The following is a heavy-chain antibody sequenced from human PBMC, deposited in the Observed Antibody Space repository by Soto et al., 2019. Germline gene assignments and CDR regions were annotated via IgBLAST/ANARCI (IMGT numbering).Heavy chain of an antibody. CDR2: IIPIFGTA. J-gene: IGHJ4*02. Sequence: QVQLVQSGAEVKKPGSSVKVSCKASGGTFSSYAISWVRQAPGQGLEWMGGIIPIFGTANYAQKFQGRVTITADESTSTAYMGLSSLRSEDMAVYYCARSPFFGVVIIGVDYWGQGTLVTVSS. D-gene: IGHD3-3*01. CDR1: GGTFSSYA. V-gene: IGHV1-69*01. CDR3: ARSPFFGVVIIGVDY.